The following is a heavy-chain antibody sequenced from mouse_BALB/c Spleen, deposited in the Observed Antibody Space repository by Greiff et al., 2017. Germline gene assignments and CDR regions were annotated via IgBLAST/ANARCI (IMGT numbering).Heavy chain of an antibody. CDR3: ARTGRGNAMDY. J-gene: IGHJ4*01. V-gene: IGHV5-17*02. CDR2: ISSGSSTI. D-gene: IGHD4-1*01. CDR1: GFTFSSFG. Sequence: EVQGVESGGGLVQPGGSRKLSCAASGFTFSSFGMHWVRQAPEKGLEWVAYISSGSSTIYYADTVKGRFTISRDNPKNTLFLQMTSLRSEDTAMYYCARTGRGNAMDYWGQGTSVTVSS.